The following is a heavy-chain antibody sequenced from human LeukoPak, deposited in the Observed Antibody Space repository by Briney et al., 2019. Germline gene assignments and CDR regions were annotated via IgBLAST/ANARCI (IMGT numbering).Heavy chain of an antibody. J-gene: IGHJ4*02. V-gene: IGHV3-9*01. CDR3: ARVPLGEYSSGWPLDY. CDR1: GFTFDDYA. D-gene: IGHD6-19*01. Sequence: SLRLSCAASGFTFDDYAMHWVRQAPGKGLEWVSGISWNSGSIGYADSVKGRFTISRDNAKNSLYLQMNSLRAEDTAVYYCARVPLGEYSSGWPLDYWGQGTLVTVSS. CDR2: ISWNSGSI.